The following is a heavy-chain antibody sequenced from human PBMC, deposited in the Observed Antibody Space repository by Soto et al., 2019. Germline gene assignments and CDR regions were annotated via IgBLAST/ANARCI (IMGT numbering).Heavy chain of an antibody. Sequence: EVPLVESGGGLVQPGRSLRLSCAASGFTFDDYAMHWVRQAPGKGLEWVSGISWNSGSIGYADSVKGRFTISRDNAKNSLYLQMNSLRAEDTALYYCAKDLGDEDGMDVWGQGTTVTVSS. V-gene: IGHV3-9*01. CDR2: ISWNSGSI. CDR1: GFTFDDYA. CDR3: AKDLGDEDGMDV. J-gene: IGHJ6*02. D-gene: IGHD3-10*01.